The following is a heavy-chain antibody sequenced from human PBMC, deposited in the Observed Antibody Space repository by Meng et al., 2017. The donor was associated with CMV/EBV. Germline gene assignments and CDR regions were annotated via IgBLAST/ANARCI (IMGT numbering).Heavy chain of an antibody. V-gene: IGHV3-9*01. J-gene: IGHJ6*02. D-gene: IGHD3-10*01. CDR1: GFTFDDYA. Sequence: GGPLRLSCAASGFTFDDYAMHWVRQAPGKGLEWVSGISWNSGSIGYADSVKGRFTISRDNAKNSLYLQMNSLRAEDTALYYCAKGGSGSGSYLHYYYYGMDVWGQGTTVTVSS. CDR3: AKGGSGSGSYLHYYYYGMDV. CDR2: ISWNSGSI.